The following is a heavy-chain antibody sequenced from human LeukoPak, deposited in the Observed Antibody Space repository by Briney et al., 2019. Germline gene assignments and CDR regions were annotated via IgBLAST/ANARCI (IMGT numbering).Heavy chain of an antibody. CDR1: GGSISSGDHY. CDR3: AREGQYQPLDWFDP. Sequence: SETLSLTCTVSGGSISSGDHYWSWIRRPPGKGLEWIGYIYYSGSTYYNPSLKSRVTISVDTSKNQFSLKLSSVTASDTAVYYCAREGQYQPLDWFDPWGQGTLVTVSS. V-gene: IGHV4-30-4*01. CDR2: IYYSGST. J-gene: IGHJ5*02. D-gene: IGHD4-11*01.